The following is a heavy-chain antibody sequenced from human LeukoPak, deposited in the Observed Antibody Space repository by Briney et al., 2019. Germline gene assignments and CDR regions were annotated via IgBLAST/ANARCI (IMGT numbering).Heavy chain of an antibody. J-gene: IGHJ6*04. CDR3: ARCMSELDYGDYAYYYHMDV. D-gene: IGHD4-17*01. CDR1: GDSLTSGSRY. Sequence: PSQTLSLTCTVSGDSLTSGSRYWSWIRQPAGKGLEWIGHFYSSTRTTYNPSLESRVTISGDTAKNQFSLKLDSVTAADTAVYFCARCMSELDYGDYAYYYHMDVWGKGTTVTVSS. V-gene: IGHV4-61*09. CDR2: FYSSTRT.